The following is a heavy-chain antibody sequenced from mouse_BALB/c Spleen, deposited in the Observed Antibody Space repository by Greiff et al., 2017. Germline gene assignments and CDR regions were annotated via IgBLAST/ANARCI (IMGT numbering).Heavy chain of an antibody. CDR2: ISYDGSN. CDR3: AREGMDYYGSSFAY. CDR1: GYSITSGYY. Sequence: DVHLVESGPGLVKPSQSLSLTCSVTGYSITSGYYWNWIRQFPGNKLEWMGYISYDGSNNYNPSLKNRISITRDTSKNQFFLKLNSVTTEDTATYYCAREGMDYYGSSFAYWGQGTLVTVSA. V-gene: IGHV3-6*02. J-gene: IGHJ3*01. D-gene: IGHD1-1*01.